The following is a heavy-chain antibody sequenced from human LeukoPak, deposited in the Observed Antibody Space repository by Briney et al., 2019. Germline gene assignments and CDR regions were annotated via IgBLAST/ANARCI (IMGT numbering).Heavy chain of an antibody. V-gene: IGHV1-18*01. Sequence: ASVEVSCKASGYTFTSYGISWVRQAPRQGLEWMGWISAYNGNTNYAQKLQGRVTMTTDTSTSTAYMELRSLRSDDTAVYYCARVLAKAAPFDYWGQGTLVTVSS. J-gene: IGHJ4*02. D-gene: IGHD2-15*01. CDR2: ISAYNGNT. CDR3: ARVLAKAAPFDY. CDR1: GYTFTSYG.